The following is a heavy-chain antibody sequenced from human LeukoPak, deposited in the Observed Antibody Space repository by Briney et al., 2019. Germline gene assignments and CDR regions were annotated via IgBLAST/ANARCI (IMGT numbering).Heavy chain of an antibody. D-gene: IGHD1-14*01. J-gene: IGHJ4*02. V-gene: IGHV3-23*01. CDR1: GYTVSSNS. CDR3: AKTHPRTLGYFDY. CDR2: LSGSGVTT. Sequence: GGSLRVSCTASGYTVSSNSMSWVCQAPGKGLEWVSALSGSGVTTYYADSVKGRFTISRDNSKNTLYLHLNSLRAEDTAVYFCAKTHPRTLGYFDYWGQGTRVTVSS.